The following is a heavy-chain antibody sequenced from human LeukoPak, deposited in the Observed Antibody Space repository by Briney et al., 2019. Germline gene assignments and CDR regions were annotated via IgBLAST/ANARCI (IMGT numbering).Heavy chain of an antibody. D-gene: IGHD3-16*02. CDR1: GGSFSGYY. V-gene: IGHV4-34*01. CDR2: INHSGST. CDR3: ARGHYDYVWGSYRFPLGSFQH. Sequence: SETLSLTCAVYGGSFSGYYWSWIRQPPGKGLEWIGEINHSGSTNYNPSLKSRVTISVDTSKNQFSLKLSSVTAADTAVYYCARGHYDYVWGSYRFPLGSFQHWGQGTLVTVSS. J-gene: IGHJ1*01.